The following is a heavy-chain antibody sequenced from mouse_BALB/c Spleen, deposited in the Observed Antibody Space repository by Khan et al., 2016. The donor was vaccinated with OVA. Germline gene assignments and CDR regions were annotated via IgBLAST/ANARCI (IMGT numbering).Heavy chain of an antibody. CDR2: IYPGDGNT. Sequence: QVQLKQSGAELVRPGSSVKISCKASGHAFSNYWMNWVKQRPGQGLEWIGQIYPGDGNTHYNGNFKGKATLTVDKSSSTAYMQLSSLTSEDSAVYFCARDGYDGYYRAWFAYWGQGTLVTVS. CDR3: ARDGYDGYYRAWFAY. CDR1: GHAFSNYW. D-gene: IGHD2-3*01. J-gene: IGHJ3*01. V-gene: IGHV1-80*01.